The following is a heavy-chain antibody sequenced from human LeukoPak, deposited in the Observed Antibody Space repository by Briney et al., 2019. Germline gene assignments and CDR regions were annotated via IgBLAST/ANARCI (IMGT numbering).Heavy chain of an antibody. J-gene: IGHJ4*02. Sequence: PSETLSLTCTVSGGSVSSGSYYWSWNRQPPGKGLEWIGYIYYSGSTNYNPSLKSRVTISVDTSKNQFSLKLSSVTAADTAVYYCARDRSDDSSGYSPYYFDYWGQGTLVTVSS. V-gene: IGHV4-61*01. CDR3: ARDRSDDSSGYSPYYFDY. CDR2: IYYSGST. CDR1: GGSVSSGSYY. D-gene: IGHD3-22*01.